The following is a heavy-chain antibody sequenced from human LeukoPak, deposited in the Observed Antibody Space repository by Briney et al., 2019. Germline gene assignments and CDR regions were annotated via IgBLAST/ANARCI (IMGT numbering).Heavy chain of an antibody. CDR3: ATEVRGYDFWSGYWA. V-gene: IGHV1-8*01. CDR2: MNPNSGNT. Sequence: ASVKVSCKASGYTFTSYDINWVRQATGQGLEWMGWMNPNSGNTGYAQKFQGRVTMTRNTSISTAYMELSSLRSEDTAVYYCATEVRGYDFWSGYWAWGQGTLVTVSS. CDR1: GYTFTSYD. D-gene: IGHD3-3*01. J-gene: IGHJ5*02.